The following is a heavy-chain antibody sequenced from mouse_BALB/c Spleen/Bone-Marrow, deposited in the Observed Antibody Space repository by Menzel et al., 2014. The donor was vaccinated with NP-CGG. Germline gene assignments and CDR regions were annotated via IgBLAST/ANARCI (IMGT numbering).Heavy chain of an antibody. D-gene: IGHD2-2*01. CDR2: INPYNGDT. CDR1: GYSFTGYF. Sequence: VQLKQSGPELVKPGASVKISCKASGYSFTGYFMNWVKRSHGKSLEWIGRINPYNGDTFYNQKFKGKATLTVDKSSSTAHMELLSLTSEDSAVYYCGRSYGYDDWFAYWGQGTLVTVSA. CDR3: GRSYGYDDWFAY. V-gene: IGHV1-37*01. J-gene: IGHJ3*01.